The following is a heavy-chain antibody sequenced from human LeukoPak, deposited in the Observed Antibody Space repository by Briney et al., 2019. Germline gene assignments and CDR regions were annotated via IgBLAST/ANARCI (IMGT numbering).Heavy chain of an antibody. Sequence: PGRSLRLSCAASGFTFSSYAMHWVRQAPGKGLEWVAVISYDGSNKYYADSVKGRFTISRDNSKNTLYLQMNSLRPEDTAIYFCARARPLRGSGSYPHCFGIDVWGRGTTVTVSS. CDR1: GFTFSSYA. V-gene: IGHV3-30-3*01. J-gene: IGHJ6*02. CDR2: ISYDGSNK. CDR3: ARARPLRGSGSYPHCFGIDV. D-gene: IGHD3-10*01.